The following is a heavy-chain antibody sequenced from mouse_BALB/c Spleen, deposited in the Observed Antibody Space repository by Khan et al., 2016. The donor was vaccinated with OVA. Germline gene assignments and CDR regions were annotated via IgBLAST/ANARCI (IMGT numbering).Heavy chain of an antibody. D-gene: IGHD4-1*01. CDR1: GFSFSSYS. V-gene: IGHV5-6*01. J-gene: IGHJ3*01. CDR2: ISSGRDYT. Sequence: EVELVESGRDLVKPGGSLKLSCAASGFSFSSYSMSWVRQTPDKRLEWVATISSGRDYTYYPDIVKGRFTIYSDNDENTIYLQMNSLKTEDTAMYYCASHLSGSFAYWGQGTLVTVSA. CDR3: ASHLSGSFAY.